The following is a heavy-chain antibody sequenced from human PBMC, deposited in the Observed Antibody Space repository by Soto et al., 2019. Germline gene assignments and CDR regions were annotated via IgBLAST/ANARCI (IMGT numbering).Heavy chain of an antibody. J-gene: IGHJ6*02. CDR1: GYTFTSYG. Sequence: ASVKVSCKASGYTFTSYGISWLRQAPGQGLEWMGWISAYNGNTNYAQKLQGRVTMTTDTSTSTAYMELRSLRSDDTAVYYCASDIQQLVRANYYYGMDVWGQATTVTVSS. V-gene: IGHV1-18*01. CDR3: ASDIQQLVRANYYYGMDV. D-gene: IGHD6-6*01. CDR2: ISAYNGNT.